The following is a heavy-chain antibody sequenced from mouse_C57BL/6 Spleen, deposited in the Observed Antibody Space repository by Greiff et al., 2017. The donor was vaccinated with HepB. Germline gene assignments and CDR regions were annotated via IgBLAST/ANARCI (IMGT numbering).Heavy chain of an antibody. CDR2: ISYSGST. D-gene: IGHD4-1*01. CDR1: GYSITSGYD. J-gene: IGHJ2*01. V-gene: IGHV3-1*01. CDR3: ARGWVRNYFDY. Sequence: EVQVVESGPGMVKPSQSLSLTCTVTGYSITSGYDWHWIRHFPGNKLEWMGYISYSGSTNYDPSLKSRISITHDTSKNHFFLKLNAVTTEDTATYYCARGWVRNYFDYWGQGTTLTVSS.